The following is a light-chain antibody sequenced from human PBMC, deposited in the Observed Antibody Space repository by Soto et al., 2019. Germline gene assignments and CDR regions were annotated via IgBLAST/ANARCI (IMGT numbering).Light chain of an antibody. V-gene: IGKV3-20*01. CDR2: SVS. J-gene: IGKJ1*01. Sequence: EIVMTQSPATLSLSPGDRATLSCRASQSVSSNLAWVHQKTGQTPRILSYSVSSRATGIPDRLSGSGSGTDLNLTISRLEPEDFAMYYGLNHGSSLWTCGQGTKVDIK. CDR1: QSVSSN. CDR3: LNHGSSLWT.